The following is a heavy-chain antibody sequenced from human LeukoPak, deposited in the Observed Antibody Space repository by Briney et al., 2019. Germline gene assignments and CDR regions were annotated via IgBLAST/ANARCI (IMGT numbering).Heavy chain of an antibody. CDR3: ARGRAFDI. J-gene: IGHJ3*02. CDR1: GGSISSYG. CDR2: IYYSGST. Sequence: WETLSLTCTVSGGSISSYGWSWVRQPPGKGLEWVGDIYYSGSTNYNPSLKRRVTISVDTSKKQSYLKMSSVPPADTAVYYCARGRAFDIWRQGTMVTAPS. V-gene: IGHV4-59*01.